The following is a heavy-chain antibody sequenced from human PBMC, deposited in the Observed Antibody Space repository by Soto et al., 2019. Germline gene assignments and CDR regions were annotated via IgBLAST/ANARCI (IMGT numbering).Heavy chain of an antibody. J-gene: IGHJ4*02. CDR2: ISYDGSNK. D-gene: IGHD3-22*01. CDR1: GFTFSSYG. V-gene: IGHV3-30*18. CDR3: AKSSSYDSSGYFDY. Sequence: GGSLRLSCAASGFTFSSYGMHWVRQAPGKGLEWVAVISYDGSNKYYADSVKGRFTISRDNSKNTLYLQMDSLRAEDTAVYYCAKSSSYDSSGYFDYWDQGTLVTVSS.